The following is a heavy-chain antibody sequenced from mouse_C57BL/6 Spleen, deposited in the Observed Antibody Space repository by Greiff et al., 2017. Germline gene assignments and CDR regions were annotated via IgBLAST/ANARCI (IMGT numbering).Heavy chain of an antibody. CDR3: ARYEALYDGHYDAMDD. Sequence: VQLQQSDAELVKPGASVKISCKVSGYTFTDHTIHWMKQRPEQGLEWIGYIYPRDGSTKYNEKFKGKATLTADKSSSTAYMQLNSLTSEDSAVXFCARYEALYDGHYDAMDDWGQGTSVTVSS. D-gene: IGHD2-3*01. V-gene: IGHV1-78*01. CDR1: GYTFTDHT. CDR2: IYPRDGST. J-gene: IGHJ4*01.